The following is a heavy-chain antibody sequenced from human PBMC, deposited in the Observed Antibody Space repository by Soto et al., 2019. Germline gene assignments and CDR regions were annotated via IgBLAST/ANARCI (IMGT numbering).Heavy chain of an antibody. D-gene: IGHD2-2*01. Sequence: GGSLRLSCAASGFTFSSYSMNWVRQAPGKGLEWVSSISSSSSYIYYADSVKGRFTISRDNAKNSLYLQMNSLRAEDTAVYYGASSFRQPNFDYWGQGTLVTVPQ. CDR3: ASSFRQPNFDY. J-gene: IGHJ4*02. V-gene: IGHV3-21*01. CDR1: GFTFSSYS. CDR2: ISSSSSYI.